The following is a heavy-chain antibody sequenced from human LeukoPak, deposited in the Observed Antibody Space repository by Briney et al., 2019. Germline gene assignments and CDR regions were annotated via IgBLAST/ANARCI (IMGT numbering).Heavy chain of an antibody. J-gene: IGHJ4*02. Sequence: PRGSLRLSCAASGFTVITNDMTWVRQAPGKGLEWVSVLYSDGNTKYADSVQGRFTISRDNSKNTLYLEMNSLSPDDTAVYYWSTGVEPLGDNNLEYWGQGTLVTVSS. V-gene: IGHV3-53*01. D-gene: IGHD1-26*01. CDR2: LYSDGNT. CDR3: STGVEPLGDNNLEY. CDR1: GFTVITND.